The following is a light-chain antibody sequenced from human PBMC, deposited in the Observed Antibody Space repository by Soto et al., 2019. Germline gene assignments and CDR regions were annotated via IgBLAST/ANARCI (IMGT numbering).Light chain of an antibody. CDR3: MQGTHWPFT. V-gene: IGKV2-30*02. Sequence: DVVMTQSPLSLPVTLGQPASISCRSNQSLVHSDGIAYFSWFQQRPGRSPRRIIYKVSNRDSGVPARCSGSGSVADFALKISRLEADDVVFYYGMQGTHWPFTFVQWTLLESK. CDR2: KVS. CDR1: QSLVHSDGIAY. J-gene: IGKJ5*01.